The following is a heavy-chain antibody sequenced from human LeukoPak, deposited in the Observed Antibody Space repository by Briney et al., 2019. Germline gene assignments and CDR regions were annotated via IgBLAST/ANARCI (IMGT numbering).Heavy chain of an antibody. CDR1: GFTFSDYY. CDR2: ISSSGSTI. J-gene: IGHJ6*02. CDR3: ARVVRPTNYYGMDV. V-gene: IGHV3-11*01. Sequence: PGGSLRLSCAASGFTFSDYYMSWIRQAPGKGLEWVSYISSSGSTIYYADSVKGRFTISRDNAKNSLYLQMNSLRAEDTAVYYCARVVRPTNYYGMDVWGQGTTVTVSS. D-gene: IGHD2-8*01.